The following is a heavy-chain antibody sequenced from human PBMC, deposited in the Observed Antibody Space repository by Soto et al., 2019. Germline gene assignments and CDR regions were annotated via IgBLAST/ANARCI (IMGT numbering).Heavy chain of an antibody. D-gene: IGHD6-6*01. CDR2: IYYSGST. J-gene: IGHJ5*02. V-gene: IGHV4-30-4*08. CDR3: ARERPDGARLDP. Sequence: SETLSLTCTVSGGYISSSSYYWGWIRQPPGKGLEWIGYIYYSGSTYYNPSLKSRVTISVDTSKNQFSLKLSSVTAADTAVYYCARERPDGARLDPWGQGTLVTVSS. CDR1: GGYISSSSYY.